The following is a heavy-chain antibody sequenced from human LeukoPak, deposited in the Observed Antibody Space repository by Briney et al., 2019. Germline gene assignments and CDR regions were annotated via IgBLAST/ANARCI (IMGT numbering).Heavy chain of an antibody. CDR1: GFTFSSYA. D-gene: IGHD3-3*01. Sequence: GGSLRLSCAASGFTFSSYAMSWVRQAPGKGLEWVSAISGSGGSTYYADSVKGRFTISRDNSKNTLYLQMNSLRAEDTAVYYCAKAFRYCDFWSGYDYWGQGTLVTVSS. CDR2: ISGSGGST. V-gene: IGHV3-23*01. J-gene: IGHJ4*02. CDR3: AKAFRYCDFWSGYDY.